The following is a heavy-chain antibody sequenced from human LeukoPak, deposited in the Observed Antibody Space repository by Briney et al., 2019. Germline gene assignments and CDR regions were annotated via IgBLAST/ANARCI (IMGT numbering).Heavy chain of an antibody. Sequence: PGGSLRLSCTASGFTFSNFWMGWVRQAPGKGLEWVANIKQDETEKFYLGSVKGRFTISRDNAKNSLYLQMNSLRAEDTAVYYCARYDSSGYYLVYWGQGTLVTVSS. CDR3: ARYDSSGYYLVY. D-gene: IGHD3-22*01. V-gene: IGHV3-7*03. J-gene: IGHJ4*02. CDR1: GFTFSNFW. CDR2: IKQDETEK.